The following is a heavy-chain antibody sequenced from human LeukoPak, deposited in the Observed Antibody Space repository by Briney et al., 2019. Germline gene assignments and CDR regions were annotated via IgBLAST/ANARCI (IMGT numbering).Heavy chain of an antibody. CDR3: ATNTMFRGIHAFDI. CDR2: IYPGDSDT. Sequence: GESLKISCKGSGYSFTSYWIGWVGQMPGKGLEWIGIIYPGDSDTRYSPSFQGQVTISADKSISTAYLQWSSLKASDSAMYYCATNTMFRGIHAFDIWGQGTMVTVSS. D-gene: IGHD3-10*01. J-gene: IGHJ3*02. CDR1: GYSFTSYW. V-gene: IGHV5-51*01.